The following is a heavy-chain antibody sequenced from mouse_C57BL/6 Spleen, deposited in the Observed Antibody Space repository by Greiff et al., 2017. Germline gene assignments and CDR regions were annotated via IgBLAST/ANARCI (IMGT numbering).Heavy chain of an antibody. CDR3: ARGSKVDYAMDY. D-gene: IGHD1-3*01. Sequence: EVKLQESGPGLVKPSQSLSLTCSVTGYSITSGYYWNWIRQFPGNKLEWMGYISYDGSNNYNPSLKNRISITRDTSKNQFFLKLNSVTTEDTATYYCARGSKVDYAMDYWGQGTSVTVSS. CDR2: ISYDGSN. CDR1: GYSITSGYY. J-gene: IGHJ4*01. V-gene: IGHV3-6*01.